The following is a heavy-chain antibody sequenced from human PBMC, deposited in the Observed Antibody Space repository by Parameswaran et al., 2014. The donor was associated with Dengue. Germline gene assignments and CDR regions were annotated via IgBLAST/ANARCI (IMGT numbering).Heavy chain of an antibody. Sequence: SVKVSCKASGGTFSSYAISWVRQAPGQGLEWMGRIIPILGIANYAQKFQGRVTITADKSTGTAYMELSSLRSEDTAVYYCARGGVDTATWGNYYYYYGMDVWGQGTTVTVSS. J-gene: IGHJ6*02. D-gene: IGHD5-18*01. CDR2: IIPILGIA. CDR1: GGTFSSYA. CDR3: ARGGVDTATWGNYYYYYGMDV. V-gene: IGHV1-69*04.